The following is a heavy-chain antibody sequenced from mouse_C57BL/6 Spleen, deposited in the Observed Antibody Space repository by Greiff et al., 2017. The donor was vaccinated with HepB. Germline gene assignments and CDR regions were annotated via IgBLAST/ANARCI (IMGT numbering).Heavy chain of an antibody. Sequence: QVQLQQPGAELVKPGASVKMSCKASGYNFTSYWITWVKQRPGQGLEWIGDIYPGSGSTNYNEKFKRKATLTVDTSSSTAYMQLSSLTSEDSAVYYCARGYYGSSLYYFDYWGQGTTLTVSS. CDR3: ARGYYGSSLYYFDY. CDR2: IYPGSGST. J-gene: IGHJ2*01. CDR1: GYNFTSYW. D-gene: IGHD1-1*01. V-gene: IGHV1-55*01.